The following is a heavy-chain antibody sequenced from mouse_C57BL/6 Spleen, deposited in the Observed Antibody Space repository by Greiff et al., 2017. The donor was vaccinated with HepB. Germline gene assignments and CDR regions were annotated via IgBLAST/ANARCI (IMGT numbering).Heavy chain of an antibody. Sequence: EVKLQESGGGLVQPGGSMKLSCAASGFTFSDAWMDWVRQSPEKGLEWVAEIRNKANNHATYYAESVKGRFTISRDDSKSSVYLQMNSLRAEDTGIYYCTRCITTVREYFDVWGTGTTVTVSS. CDR1: GFTFSDAW. CDR3: TRCITTVREYFDV. J-gene: IGHJ1*03. V-gene: IGHV6-6*01. CDR2: IRNKANNHAT. D-gene: IGHD1-1*01.